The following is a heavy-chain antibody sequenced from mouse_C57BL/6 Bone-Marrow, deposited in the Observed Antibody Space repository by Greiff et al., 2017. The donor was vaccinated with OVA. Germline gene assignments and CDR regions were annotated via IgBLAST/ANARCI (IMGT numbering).Heavy chain of an antibody. CDR3: ARGNSNDWYFDV. V-gene: IGHV1-50*01. CDR1: GYTFTSYW. J-gene: IGHJ1*03. D-gene: IGHD2-5*01. CDR2: IDPSDSYT. Sequence: VQLQQSGAELVKPGASVKLSCKASGYTFTSYWMQWVKQRPGQGLEWIGEIDPSDSYTNYNQKFKGKATLTVDTSSSTAYMQLSSLTSEDSAVYYCARGNSNDWYFDVWGTGTTVTVSS.